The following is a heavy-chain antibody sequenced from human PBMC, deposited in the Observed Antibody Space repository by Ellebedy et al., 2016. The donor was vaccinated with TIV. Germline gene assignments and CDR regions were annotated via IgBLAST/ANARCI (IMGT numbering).Heavy chain of an antibody. D-gene: IGHD3-10*01. CDR1: GYTFIDYG. V-gene: IGHV1-18*01. CDR3: ARYSGSGTYYRNGMDV. Sequence: AASVKVSCKSSGYTFIDYGVTWVRQAPGQGLDWMGWVSAYSGNTNYAENLQGRVIMTTDTSTDTAYRELRSLRSDDTAVYFCARYSGSGTYYRNGMDVWGQGTTVTVSS. CDR2: VSAYSGNT. J-gene: IGHJ6*02.